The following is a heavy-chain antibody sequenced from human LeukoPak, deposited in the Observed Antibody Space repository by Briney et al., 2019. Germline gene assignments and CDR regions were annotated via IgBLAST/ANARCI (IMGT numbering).Heavy chain of an antibody. V-gene: IGHV4-39*07. J-gene: IGHJ5*02. Sequence: SETLSLTCTVSGGSISSSSYYWGWIRQPPGKRLEWIGSIYFSGTTYYNPSLQSRVTISVDTAKNQFSLKVTSVTAADTAAYYCARDAHCTGVSCYSPYNWFDPWGQGTLVTVSS. CDR2: IYFSGTT. D-gene: IGHD2-15*01. CDR1: GGSISSSSYY. CDR3: ARDAHCTGVSCYSPYNWFDP.